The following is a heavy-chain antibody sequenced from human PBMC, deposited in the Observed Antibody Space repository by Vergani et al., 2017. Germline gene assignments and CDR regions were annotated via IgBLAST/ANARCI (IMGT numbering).Heavy chain of an antibody. J-gene: IGHJ3*02. Sequence: VQLVESGGGLVQPGRSLRLSCTASGFTFGEYAMSWFRQAPGKGLEWVGFIRSKAYGGTTEYAASVKDRFTISRDDSKSIAYLQMNSLKIEDTAVYYCTRVALLGSGWVDAFDIWGQGTMVTVSS. CDR1: GFTFGEYA. D-gene: IGHD6-19*01. CDR2: IRSKAYGGTT. CDR3: TRVALLGSGWVDAFDI. V-gene: IGHV3-49*03.